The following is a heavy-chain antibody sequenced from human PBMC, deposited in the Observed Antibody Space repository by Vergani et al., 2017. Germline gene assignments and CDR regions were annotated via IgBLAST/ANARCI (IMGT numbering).Heavy chain of an antibody. V-gene: IGHV1-69*13. CDR1: GGTFSSYA. CDR3: AGDAYCSSTSCYPNWLDP. CDR2: TIPIFGTA. Sequence: QVQLVQSGAEVKKPGSSVKVSCKASGGTFSSYAISWVRQAPGQGLEWMGGTIPIFGTANYGQKFQGRVTITSDDATRTAYMELSSLRSEDTAVYYCAGDAYCSSTSCYPNWLDPWGQGTLVTVSS. J-gene: IGHJ5*02. D-gene: IGHD2-2*01.